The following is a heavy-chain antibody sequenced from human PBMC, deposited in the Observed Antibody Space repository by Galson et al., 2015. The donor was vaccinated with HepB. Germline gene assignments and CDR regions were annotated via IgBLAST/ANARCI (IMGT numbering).Heavy chain of an antibody. V-gene: IGHV3-30*18. D-gene: IGHD3-10*01. CDR3: AKDLGLWFGGKWAFDI. CDR2: MSYDGSSK. Sequence: SLRLSCAAAGFTFSSYGMHWVRQAPGKGLEWVAVMSYDGSSKYYADSVKGRFTISRDNSKNTLYLQMDSLRAEDTAVYYCAKDLGLWFGGKWAFDIWGQGTMVTVSS. CDR1: GFTFSSYG. J-gene: IGHJ3*02.